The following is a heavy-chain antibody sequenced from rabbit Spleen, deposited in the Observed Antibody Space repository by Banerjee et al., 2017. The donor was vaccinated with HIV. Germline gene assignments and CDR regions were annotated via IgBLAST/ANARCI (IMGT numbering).Heavy chain of an antibody. CDR1: GFSFSRSYD. D-gene: IGHD7-1*01. CDR3: ARDTGTYDYIDVYFNL. V-gene: IGHV1S40*01. J-gene: IGHJ4*01. Sequence: LVESGGGLVKPGASLTLTCTASGFSFSRSYDMCWVRQAPGKGLEWIGCIYTGNGHTHYASWAKGRFTISITSSTTVTLQMTSLTVADTATYFCARDTGTYDYIDVYFNLWGQGTLVTVS. CDR2: IYTGNGHT.